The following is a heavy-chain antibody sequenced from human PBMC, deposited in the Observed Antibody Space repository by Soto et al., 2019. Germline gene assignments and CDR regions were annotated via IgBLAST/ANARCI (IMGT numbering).Heavy chain of an antibody. J-gene: IGHJ4*02. D-gene: IGHD3-22*01. CDR1: GGYISSGDYY. CDR2: IYYSGST. Sequence: QVQLQESGPGLVKPSQTLSLTCTVSGGYISSGDYYWSWIRQPPGKGLEWIGYIYYSGSTYYNPSRKVRVTISVDTSTKQFSLKLSAVTAADTAVYYCARGTYDSSGYTFDYWGQGTLVTVSS. V-gene: IGHV4-30-4*01. CDR3: ARGTYDSSGYTFDY.